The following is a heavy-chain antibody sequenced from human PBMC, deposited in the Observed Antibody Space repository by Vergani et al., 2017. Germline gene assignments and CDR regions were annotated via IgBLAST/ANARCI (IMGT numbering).Heavy chain of an antibody. Sequence: QVQLQESGPGLAKPLGTLSLTCAVSGGSVSSGNWWTWVRQPPGKDLEWIGEIYHTGNTNYSPSLKSRVTMSVDKLKNQFSLILNSVTAADTAVYFCASRAAAGLAIFQTWGGGTLVTIS. J-gene: IGHJ1*01. CDR3: ASRAAAGLAIFQT. CDR1: GGSVSSGNW. CDR2: IYHTGNT. V-gene: IGHV4-4*01. D-gene: IGHD6-13*01.